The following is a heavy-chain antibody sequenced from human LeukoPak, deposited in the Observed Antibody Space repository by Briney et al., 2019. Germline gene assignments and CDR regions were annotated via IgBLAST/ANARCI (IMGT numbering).Heavy chain of an antibody. V-gene: IGHV1-69*13. CDR1: GGTFSSYA. J-gene: IGHJ5*02. CDR2: IIPIFGTA. Sequence: ASVKVSCKASGGTFSSYAISWVRQAPGQGLEWMGGIIPIFGTANYAQKFQGRVTITADESTSTAYMELSSLRSEDTAVYYCAREGLYCSSTSCYGEDNWFDPWGQGTLVTVSS. CDR3: AREGLYCSSTSCYGEDNWFDP. D-gene: IGHD2-2*01.